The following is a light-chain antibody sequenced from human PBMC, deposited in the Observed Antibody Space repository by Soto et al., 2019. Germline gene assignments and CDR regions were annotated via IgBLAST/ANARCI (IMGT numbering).Light chain of an antibody. Sequence: IQMTQSPSSLSASVGDRVTITCQASQDITNYLIWYQHKPGKAPKVLIYDASSLGTGVSSRFSGSGSGTHFTLTISSLQPEDIATYYCQQFDSVPCTFGQGTKLEIK. CDR1: QDITNY. J-gene: IGKJ2*02. V-gene: IGKV1-33*01. CDR2: DAS. CDR3: QQFDSVPCT.